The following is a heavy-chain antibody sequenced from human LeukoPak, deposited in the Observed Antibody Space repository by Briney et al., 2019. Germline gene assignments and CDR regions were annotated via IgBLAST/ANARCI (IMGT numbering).Heavy chain of an antibody. Sequence: PGGSLRLSCAASGFTVSSYYMTWVRQAPGKGLEWVSVIYSGGSTYYADSVKGRVAISRDNSKNTVFLQMNSVRAEDTAVYSCARSYSNHLFGMDVWGQGTTVTVSS. CDR3: ARSYSNHLFGMDV. CDR1: GFTVSSYY. J-gene: IGHJ6*02. D-gene: IGHD4-11*01. V-gene: IGHV3-66*01. CDR2: IYSGGST.